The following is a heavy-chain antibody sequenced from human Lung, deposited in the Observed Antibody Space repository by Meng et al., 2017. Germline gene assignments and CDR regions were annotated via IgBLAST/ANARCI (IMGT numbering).Heavy chain of an antibody. CDR3: ARDEDISAAGKLFGDY. CDR1: GYNFPDDW. CDR2: IDPKSGDT. D-gene: IGHD6-13*01. Sequence: QVQLVQSGAEVKKPGVSVKAACKPSGYNFPDDWLHGVRRAPGQGLEWMGRIDPKSGDTHYAQRFQGRVTMTGDTSISTAYMELSGLRSDDTAMYYCARDEDISAAGKLFGDYWGQGTLVTVSS. J-gene: IGHJ4*02. V-gene: IGHV1-2*06.